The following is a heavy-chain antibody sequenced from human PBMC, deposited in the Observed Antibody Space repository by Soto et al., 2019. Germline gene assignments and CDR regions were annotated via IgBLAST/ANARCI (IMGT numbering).Heavy chain of an antibody. CDR2: IYYSGST. CDR3: ARDGVLRFLGFDP. Sequence: PWETLSLTCTVSGGSISSYYWSWIRQPPGKGLEWMGYIYYSGSTNYNPSLKSRVTISVDTSKNQFSLKLSSVTAADTAVYYCARDGVLRFLGFDPWGQGTLVTVSS. V-gene: IGHV4-59*01. D-gene: IGHD3-3*01. CDR1: GGSISSYY. J-gene: IGHJ5*02.